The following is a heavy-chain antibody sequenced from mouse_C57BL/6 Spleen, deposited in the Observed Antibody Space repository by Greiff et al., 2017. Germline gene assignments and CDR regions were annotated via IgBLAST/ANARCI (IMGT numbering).Heavy chain of an antibody. CDR2: ISDGGSYT. J-gene: IGHJ2*01. CDR3: AREGYSYYFDD. V-gene: IGHV5-4*01. Sequence: EVMLVESGGGLVKPGGSLKLSCAASGFTFSSYAMSWVRQTPEKRLEWVATISDGGSYTDYPDNVKGRFTISRDNAKNNLYLQMSQLKSEDTAKYYCAREGYSYYFDDWGQGTTLTVSA. D-gene: IGHD2-3*01. CDR1: GFTFSSYA.